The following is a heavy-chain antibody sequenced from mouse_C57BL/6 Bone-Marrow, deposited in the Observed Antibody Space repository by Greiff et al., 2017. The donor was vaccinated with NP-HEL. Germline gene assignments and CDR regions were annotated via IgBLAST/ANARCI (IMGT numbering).Heavy chain of an antibody. V-gene: IGHV1-69*01. CDR3: ARRNDDDGAGFAD. D-gene: IGHD2-4*01. CDR1: GYTFTSYW. J-gene: IGHJ3*01. Sequence: QVQLQQSGAELVMPGASVKLSCKASGYTFTSYWMHWVKQRPGQGLEWIGEIDPSDSYTNYNQKFKGKSTLTVDKSSSTAYMQLSSLTSEDSAVEYCARRNDDDGAGFADWGQGTLGTVSA. CDR2: IDPSDSYT.